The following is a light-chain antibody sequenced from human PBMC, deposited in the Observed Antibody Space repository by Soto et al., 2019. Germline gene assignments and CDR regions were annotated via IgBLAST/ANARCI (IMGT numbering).Light chain of an antibody. J-gene: IGLJ3*02. V-gene: IGLV4-69*01. CDR1: SGHSDYA. Sequence: QSVLTQSPSASAFPGASVKLTCTLSSGHSDYAIAWHQQQPEKGPRYLMKVTSDGSHTKGDGIPDRFSGSSSGADRYLTISSLRSDDEADYYCQAWGTGGVFGGGTQLTVL. CDR3: QAWGTGGV. CDR2: VTSDGSH.